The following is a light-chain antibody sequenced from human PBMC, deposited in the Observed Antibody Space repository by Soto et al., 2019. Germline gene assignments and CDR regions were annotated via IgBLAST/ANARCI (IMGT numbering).Light chain of an antibody. CDR3: QQYNNWPPWT. J-gene: IGKJ1*01. CDR1: QSVSSN. Sequence: EIVMTQSPATLSVSPGERATLSCRASQSVSSNLAWYQQKPGQAPSLLIYGASTRATGVPARFSGSGSGTEFTLTISSRQSEEFAVYYCQQYNNWPPWTFGKGTKVEIK. V-gene: IGKV3-15*01. CDR2: GAS.